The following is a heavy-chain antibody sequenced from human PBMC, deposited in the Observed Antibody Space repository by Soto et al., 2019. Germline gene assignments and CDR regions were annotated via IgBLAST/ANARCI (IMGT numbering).Heavy chain of an antibody. D-gene: IGHD2-2*01. CDR2: MNPNSGNT. J-gene: IGHJ6*03. V-gene: IGHV1-8*01. CDR3: ARGHPRYCSSTSCYDSPNYYYYMDV. CDR1: GYTFTSYD. Sequence: ASVKVSCKASGYTFTSYDINWVRQATGQGLERMGWMNPNSGNTGYAQKFQGRVTMTRNTSISTAYMELSSLRSEDTAVYYCARGHPRYCSSTSCYDSPNYYYYMDVWGKGTTVTVSS.